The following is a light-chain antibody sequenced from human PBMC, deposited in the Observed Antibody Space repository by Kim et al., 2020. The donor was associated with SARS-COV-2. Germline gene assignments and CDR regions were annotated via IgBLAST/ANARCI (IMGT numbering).Light chain of an antibody. J-gene: IGKJ2*01. V-gene: IGKV3-20*01. CDR2: GAS. Sequence: LSPGERATPSCRASQSVTSNYIAWYQQNPGQAPRLLILGASSRATGIPDRFSGSGSGTDFTLTISRLEPEDFAVYHCQQYGNSPYTFGQGTKLEI. CDR3: QQYGNSPYT. CDR1: QSVTSNY.